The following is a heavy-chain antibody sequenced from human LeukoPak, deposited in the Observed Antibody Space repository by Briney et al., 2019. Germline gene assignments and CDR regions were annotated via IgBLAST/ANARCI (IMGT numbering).Heavy chain of an antibody. CDR2: ISSSSSTI. D-gene: IGHD1-14*01. V-gene: IGHV3-48*01. CDR1: GFTFSSYS. Sequence: GGSLRLSCAASGFTFSSYSMNWVRQAPGKGLEWVSYISSSSSTIYYADSVKGRFTISRDNAKNSLYLQMNSLRAEDTAVYYCARDDDHIRYYGMDVWGQGTTVTVSS. J-gene: IGHJ6*02. CDR3: ARDDDHIRYYGMDV.